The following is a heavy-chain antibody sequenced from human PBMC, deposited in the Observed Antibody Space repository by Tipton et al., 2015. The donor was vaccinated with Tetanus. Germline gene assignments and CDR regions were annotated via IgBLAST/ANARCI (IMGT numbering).Heavy chain of an antibody. CDR1: GGSINSGGYY. D-gene: IGHD2-2*01. J-gene: IGHJ5*02. CDR3: ARGLNRLYCTSTTCHPNWCDP. Sequence: LRLSCTVSGGSINSGGYYWSWPRQHPGKGLEWIGYIYYTGNTYYNPSLKSRVTISVDTSNNQFTLRLISVTAADTAVYYCARGLNRLYCTSTTCHPNWCDPWGQGTLVTVSS. V-gene: IGHV4-31*02. CDR2: IYYTGNT.